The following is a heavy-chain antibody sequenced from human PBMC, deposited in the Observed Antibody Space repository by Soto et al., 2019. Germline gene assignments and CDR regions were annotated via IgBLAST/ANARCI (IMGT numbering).Heavy chain of an antibody. Sequence: GGSLRLSCAASGFTLSGYAMGWVRQAPGKGLEYVSGISSNGVGTYYANSVQGRFTISRDNSKNTVYLQMGSLRPEDMAVYYCARRARPDFYYMDVWGQGTTVTVSS. CDR1: GFTLSGYA. V-gene: IGHV3-64*01. CDR3: ARRARPDFYYMDV. D-gene: IGHD6-6*01. J-gene: IGHJ6*03. CDR2: ISSNGVGT.